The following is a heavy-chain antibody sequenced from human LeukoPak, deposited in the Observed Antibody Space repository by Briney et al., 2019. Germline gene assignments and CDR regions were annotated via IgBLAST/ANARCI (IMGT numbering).Heavy chain of an antibody. J-gene: IGHJ4*02. CDR3: ARGASRSSGWPPDFDY. V-gene: IGHV1-18*01. CDR2: ISAYNGNT. D-gene: IGHD6-19*01. Sequence: ASVKVPCKASGYTFTSYGISWVRQAPGQGLEWMGWISAYNGNTNYAQKLQGRVTMTTDTSTSTAYMELRSLRSDDTAVYYCARGASRSSGWPPDFDYWGQGTLVTVFS. CDR1: GYTFTSYG.